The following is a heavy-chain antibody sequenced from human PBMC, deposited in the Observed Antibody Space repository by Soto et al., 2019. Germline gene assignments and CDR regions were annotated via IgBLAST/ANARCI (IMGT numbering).Heavy chain of an antibody. CDR1: SGSISSSNW. V-gene: IGHV4-4*02. J-gene: IGHJ5*02. CDR2: IYHSGST. CDR3: ARAFQSRIKGWFDP. D-gene: IGHD5-12*01. Sequence: QVQLQESGPGLVKPSGTLSLTCAVSSGSISSSNWWSWVRQPPGKGLEWIGEIYHSGSTNSNPSLKSRVTLSVHKPKNQFPLTLSSVTAADTAVYYCARAFQSRIKGWFDPWGKGTLVTVSS.